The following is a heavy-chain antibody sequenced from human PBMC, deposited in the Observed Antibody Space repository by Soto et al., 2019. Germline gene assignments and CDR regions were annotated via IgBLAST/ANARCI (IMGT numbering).Heavy chain of an antibody. CDR2: TGTRGTNG. CDR1: GFTFGSYA. V-gene: IGHV3-23*05. J-gene: IGHJ4*02. D-gene: IGHD1-26*01. CDR3: ARDGRALSDY. Sequence: EVQLLESGGGLVQPGGSLRLSCAASGFTFGSYAMNWVRQAPGKGLEWVAGTGTRGTNGNHAESVKGRFTISRNNSRKTLYLQMNSLRADDTAVYYCARDGRALSDYWGQGTLVTVSS.